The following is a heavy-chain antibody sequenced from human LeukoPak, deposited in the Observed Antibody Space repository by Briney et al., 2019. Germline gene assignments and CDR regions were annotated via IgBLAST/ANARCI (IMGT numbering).Heavy chain of an antibody. J-gene: IGHJ5*02. CDR2: IYHSGST. Sequence: SQTLSLTCAVSGGSISSGGYSWSWIRQPPGKGLGWIGYIYHSGSTYYNPSLKSRVTISVDRSKNQFSLKLSSVTAADTAVYYCARDPVVAATEGWFDPWGQGTLVTVSS. CDR3: ARDPVVAATEGWFDP. V-gene: IGHV4-30-2*01. CDR1: GGSISSGGYS. D-gene: IGHD2-15*01.